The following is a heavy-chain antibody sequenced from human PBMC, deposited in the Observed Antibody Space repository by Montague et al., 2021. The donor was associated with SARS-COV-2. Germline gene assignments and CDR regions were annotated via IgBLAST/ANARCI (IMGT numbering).Heavy chain of an antibody. CDR1: GFTFGGYD. CDR2: IGIGGDT. J-gene: IGHJ4*02. Sequence: SLRLSCAASGFTFGGYDMNWVRQAPGKGLEWVSAIGIGGDTYYLGSVKGRFIISRENAKNSLYLQMNSLRVGDTAVYYCARGGEWSSSSHPDYWGQGTLVTVSS. CDR3: ARGGEWSSSSHPDY. V-gene: IGHV3-13*04. D-gene: IGHD6-6*01.